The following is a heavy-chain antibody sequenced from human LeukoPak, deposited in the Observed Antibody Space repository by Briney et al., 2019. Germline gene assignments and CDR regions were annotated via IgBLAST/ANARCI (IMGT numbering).Heavy chain of an antibody. CDR1: GFTFSTYG. J-gene: IGHJ3*01. D-gene: IGHD2-8*01. CDR2: IWHDGSHK. Sequence: GSLRLSCAASGFTFSTYGMHWVRQAPGKGLEWITVIWHDGSHKDYADSVKGRFTISRDNSKNTVYLQMNDLRAEDTALYYCAGGWGSKVYASAFDVWGQGTMVTVSS. V-gene: IGHV3-33*01. CDR3: AGGWGSKVYASAFDV.